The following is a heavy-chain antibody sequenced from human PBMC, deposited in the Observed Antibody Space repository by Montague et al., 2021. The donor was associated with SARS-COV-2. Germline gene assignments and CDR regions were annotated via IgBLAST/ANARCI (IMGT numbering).Heavy chain of an antibody. J-gene: IGHJ4*02. CDR1: GFTFSSYA. CDR3: AKGGVWERRGLTTFDY. V-gene: IGHV3-23*01. Sequence: SLRLSCAASGFTFSSYAMSWVRQAPGKGLEWVSTITGSGGSTYYADSVKGRFTISRDNSKNTLCLQMNSLRAEDTAVYYCAKGGVWERRGLTTFDYWGQGTLVTVSS. CDR2: ITGSGGST. D-gene: IGHD1-26*01.